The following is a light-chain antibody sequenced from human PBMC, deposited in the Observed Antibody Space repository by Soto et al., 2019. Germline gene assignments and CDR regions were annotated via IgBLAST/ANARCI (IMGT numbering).Light chain of an antibody. Sequence: LTQSPATLSLSPGDRATLSCRASHAIGTYLAWYQQAPGQAPRLLIYDASKRATGIPARFSGSGSGTDFTLTISSLEPEDFAVYYCQQRGNWPQTFGLGSKVDIK. V-gene: IGKV3-11*01. CDR3: QQRGNWPQT. J-gene: IGKJ1*01. CDR2: DAS. CDR1: HAIGTY.